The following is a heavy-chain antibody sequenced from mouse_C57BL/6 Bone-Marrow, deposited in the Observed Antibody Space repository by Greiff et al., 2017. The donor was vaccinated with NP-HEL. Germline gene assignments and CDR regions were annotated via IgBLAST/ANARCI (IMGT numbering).Heavy chain of an antibody. CDR3: ARLRWFTDVGFAY. D-gene: IGHD2-3*01. Sequence: QVTLLASGPGILQPSQTLRLTCSFSGFSLSTFGMGVGWIRQPSGKGLEWLAHIWWDDDKYYNPALQSRLTTSKDTAKNQVFIKIANVDTEDTATYYCARLRWFTDVGFAYWGQGNLVTVSA. J-gene: IGHJ3*01. CDR1: GFSLSTFGMG. CDR2: IWWDDDK. V-gene: IGHV8-8*01.